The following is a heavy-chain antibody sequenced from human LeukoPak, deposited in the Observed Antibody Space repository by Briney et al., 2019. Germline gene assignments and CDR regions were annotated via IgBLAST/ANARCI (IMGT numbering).Heavy chain of an antibody. CDR1: GFTFSSYA. CDR3: AKDLYKPFYDFWSGPTYYYNYFDY. J-gene: IGHJ4*02. V-gene: IGHV3-23*01. CDR2: ISGSGGST. D-gene: IGHD3-3*01. Sequence: GGSLRLSCAASGFTFSSYAMSWVRQAPGKGLEWVSAISGSGGSTYYADSVKGRFTISRDNSKNTLYLQMDSLRAEDTAVYYCAKDLYKPFYDFWSGPTYYYNYFDYWGQGTLVTVSS.